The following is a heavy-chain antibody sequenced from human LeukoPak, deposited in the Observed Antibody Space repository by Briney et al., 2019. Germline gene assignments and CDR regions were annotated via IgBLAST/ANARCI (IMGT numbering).Heavy chain of an antibody. Sequence: GGSLRLSCAASGFTFSNYWMHWVRQAPGKGLVWVSRINSDGINTSYADSVKGRFTISRDNAKNTLNLQMNSLRAEDTAVYYCARGGVATRVFDYWGQGTLVTVSS. J-gene: IGHJ4*02. CDR3: ARGGVATRVFDY. D-gene: IGHD5-12*01. CDR2: INSDGINT. V-gene: IGHV3-74*01. CDR1: GFTFSNYW.